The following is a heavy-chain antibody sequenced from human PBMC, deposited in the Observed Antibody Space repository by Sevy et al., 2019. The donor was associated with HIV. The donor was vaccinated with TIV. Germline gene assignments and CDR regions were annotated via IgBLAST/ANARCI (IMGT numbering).Heavy chain of an antibody. CDR2: TSGSAAVT. J-gene: IGHJ4*02. D-gene: IGHD6-19*01. CDR3: AKARYGSGWYVLDY. Sequence: GGSLRLSCAASGFAFSTYAMSWVRQAPGKGLEWVSATSGSAAVTFSADSVKGRFNISRDNSKNTLYLQMNNLRAEDTAIYYCAKARYGSGWYVLDYWGQGTLVTVSS. CDR1: GFAFSTYA. V-gene: IGHV3-23*01.